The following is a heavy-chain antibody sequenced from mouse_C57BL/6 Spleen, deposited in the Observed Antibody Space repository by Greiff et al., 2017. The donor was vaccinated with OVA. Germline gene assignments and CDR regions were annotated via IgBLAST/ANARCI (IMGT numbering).Heavy chain of an antibody. J-gene: IGHJ2*01. V-gene: IGHV5-17*01. CDR3: ARRGTAQATFNFDY. CDR1: GFTFSDYG. Sequence: EVMLVESGGGLVKPGGSLQLSCAASGFTFSDYGMHWVRQAPEKGLEWVAYISSGSSTIYYADTVKGRFTISRDNAKNTLFLQMTSLRSEDTAMYYCARRGTAQATFNFDYWGQGTTLTVSS. D-gene: IGHD3-2*02. CDR2: ISSGSSTI.